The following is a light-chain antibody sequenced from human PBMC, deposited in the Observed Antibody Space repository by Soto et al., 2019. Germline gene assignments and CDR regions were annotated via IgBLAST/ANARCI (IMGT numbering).Light chain of an antibody. V-gene: IGKV1-33*01. CDR1: QDINNY. CDR3: QQYANLPPS. Sequence: DIQITQAPASLYASEGDRVTITCHPTQDINNYLNLYQHKPGKAPNLLIYAASNLVTGVPSRFNGSGSGTDFTFTISSLQPADIGTYYGQQYANLPPSFVQGTKLQI. CDR2: AAS. J-gene: IGKJ2*03.